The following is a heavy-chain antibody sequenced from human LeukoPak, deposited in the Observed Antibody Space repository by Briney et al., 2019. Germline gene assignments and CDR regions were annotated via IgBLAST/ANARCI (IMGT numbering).Heavy chain of an antibody. V-gene: IGHV3-30*03. J-gene: IGHJ4*02. D-gene: IGHD3-16*02. CDR1: GFTFSSYW. CDR3: ARAKVWGSYRLDY. Sequence: PGGSLRLSCAASGFTFSSYWMSWVRQAPGKGLEWVSVISYDGSYKYYADSVKGRFTISRDNSKNTLYLQMNSLRAEDTAVYNCARAKVWGSYRLDYWGQGTLVTVSS. CDR2: ISYDGSYK.